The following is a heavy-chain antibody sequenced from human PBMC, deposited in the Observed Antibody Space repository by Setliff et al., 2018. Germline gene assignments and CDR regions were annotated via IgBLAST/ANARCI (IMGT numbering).Heavy chain of an antibody. CDR1: GFTFSNYW. V-gene: IGHV3-7*01. J-gene: IGHJ4*02. Sequence: GGSLRLSCAASGFTFSNYWMTWVRQAPGKGLEWVANIQEDGSVKYYVDSVKGRFTISRDNAKNSLYLQMNSLRAEDTAVYYCARVIYGTTRGGFDYWGQGTLVTVSS. D-gene: IGHD3-10*01. CDR2: IQEDGSVK. CDR3: ARVIYGTTRGGFDY.